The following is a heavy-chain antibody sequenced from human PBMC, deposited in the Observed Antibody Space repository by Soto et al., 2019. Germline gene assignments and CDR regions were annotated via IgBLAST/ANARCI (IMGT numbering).Heavy chain of an antibody. Sequence: PSETLSLTCTVPGGSISSYYWSWIRQPPGKGLEWIGYIYYSGSTNYNPSLKSRVTISVDTSKNQFSLKLSSVTAADTAVYYCARSVGRYCSSTSCLFDYWGQGTLVTVSS. CDR1: GGSISSYY. D-gene: IGHD2-2*01. J-gene: IGHJ4*02. CDR2: IYYSGST. CDR3: ARSVGRYCSSTSCLFDY. V-gene: IGHV4-59*01.